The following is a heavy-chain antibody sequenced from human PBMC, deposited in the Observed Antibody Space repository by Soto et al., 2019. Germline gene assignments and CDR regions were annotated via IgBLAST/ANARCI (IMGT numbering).Heavy chain of an antibody. D-gene: IGHD1-1*01. CDR1: GYTFTSYG. CDR3: ARGRYGDY. J-gene: IGHJ4*02. V-gene: IGHV1-18*01. CDR2: ISAHNGNT. Sequence: QVHLVQSGAEVKKPGASVKVSCKASGYTFTSYGITWVRQAPGQGLEWMGWISAHNGNTEYAQKRQGRVIVTRVTSTSTAYMELRSLRSDDTAVYYCARGRYGDYWGQGAVVTVSA.